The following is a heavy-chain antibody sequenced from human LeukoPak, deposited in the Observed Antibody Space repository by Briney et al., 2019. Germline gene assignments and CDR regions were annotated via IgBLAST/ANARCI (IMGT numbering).Heavy chain of an antibody. CDR2: VKQNGNEK. CDR3: TRDLQGSRLYLVGSQND. CDR1: GFTFSSYW. V-gene: IGHV3-7*01. J-gene: IGHJ4*02. D-gene: IGHD1-26*01. Sequence: GGSLRLSCAASGFTFSSYWMSWVRQAPGKGLEWVANVKQNGNEKNYVDSVKGRFTISRDNAKNSLYLQMNSLRAEDSALYYCTRDLQGSRLYLVGSQNDWGQGTLVTVSS.